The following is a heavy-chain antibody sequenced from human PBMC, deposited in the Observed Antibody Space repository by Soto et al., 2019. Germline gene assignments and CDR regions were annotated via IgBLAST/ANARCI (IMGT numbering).Heavy chain of an antibody. CDR3: ARPEYSSSSYGMDV. CDR2: ISYDGSNK. CDR1: GFTFRSYG. Sequence: GGAPRLSCAASGFTFRSYGMHWGRQAPGKGLEWVAVISYDGSNKYYADSVKGRFTISRDNSKNTLYLQMNSLRAEDTAVYYCARPEYSSSSYGMDVWGQGTTVTVSS. V-gene: IGHV3-30*03. D-gene: IGHD6-6*01. J-gene: IGHJ6*02.